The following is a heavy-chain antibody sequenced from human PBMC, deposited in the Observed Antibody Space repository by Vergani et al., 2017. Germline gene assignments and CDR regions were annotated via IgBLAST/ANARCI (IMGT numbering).Heavy chain of an antibody. D-gene: IGHD1-7*01. Sequence: EVQLVESGGGLVQPGGSLRLSCAASGFTFSSYSMNWVRQAPGKGLEWVSSISSSSSYIYYADSVKGRFTISRDNAKNSLYLQMNSLRAEETAVYYCARDSPGTTNRMGGMDVGGQGTTVTVSS. J-gene: IGHJ6*02. CDR2: ISSSSSYI. CDR3: ARDSPGTTNRMGGMDV. V-gene: IGHV3-21*01. CDR1: GFTFSSYS.